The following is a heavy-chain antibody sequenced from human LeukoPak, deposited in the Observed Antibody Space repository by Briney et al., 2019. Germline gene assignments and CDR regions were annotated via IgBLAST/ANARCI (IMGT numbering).Heavy chain of an antibody. D-gene: IGHD5-18*01. J-gene: IGHJ3*02. CDR2: INHSGST. CDR1: GGSFSGYY. V-gene: IGHV4-34*01. Sequence: SETLSLTCAVYGGSFSGYYWSWIRQPPGKGLEWIGEINHSGSTNYNPSLKSRVIISVDTSKNQFSLKLSSVTAADTAVYYCARGNTAMGYAFDIWGQGTMVTVSS. CDR3: ARGNTAMGYAFDI.